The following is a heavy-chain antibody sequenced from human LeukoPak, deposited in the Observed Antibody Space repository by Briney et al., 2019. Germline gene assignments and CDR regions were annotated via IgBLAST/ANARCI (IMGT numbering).Heavy chain of an antibody. D-gene: IGHD6-6*01. CDR3: AKQGIAARYFDY. J-gene: IGHJ4*02. CDR2: IRYDGSNK. CDR1: GFTFSSYG. Sequence: GGSLRLSCAASGFTFSSYGMHWVRQAPGKGLEWVAFIRYDGSNKYYADSVKGRFTIFRDNSKNTLYLQMNSLRAEDTAVYYCAKQGIAARYFDYWGQGTLVTVSS. V-gene: IGHV3-30*02.